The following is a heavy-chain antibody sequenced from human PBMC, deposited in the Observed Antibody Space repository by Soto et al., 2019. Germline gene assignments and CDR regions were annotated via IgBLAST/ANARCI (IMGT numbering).Heavy chain of an antibody. D-gene: IGHD3-9*01. CDR3: AKQTGTWVDSAIEF. V-gene: IGHV3-23*01. J-gene: IGHJ4*02. CDR1: DFSFTSYA. CDR2: LSHDGGNT. Sequence: EVEMLAWGGGVVQPGESLRLLCVAPDFSFTSYAMTWVRLAPGKGLQWVAALSHDGGNTYYRDSVRGRFTISRDNSKNTLYLQMNSLKGEDTAVYYCAKQTGTWVDSAIEFWGQGTQVTVSS.